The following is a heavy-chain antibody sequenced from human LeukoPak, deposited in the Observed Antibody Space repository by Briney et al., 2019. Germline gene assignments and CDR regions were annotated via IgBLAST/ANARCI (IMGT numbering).Heavy chain of an antibody. V-gene: IGHV4-34*01. CDR2: INHSGST. CDR1: GGSFSGYY. Sequence: SETLSLTCAVYGGSFSGYYWSWIRQPPGKGLEWIGEINHSGSTNYNPSLKSRVTISVDTSKNQFSLKLSSVTAADTAVYYCARVVVPAARWFDPWGQGTLVTVSS. D-gene: IGHD2-2*01. J-gene: IGHJ5*02. CDR3: ARVVVPAARWFDP.